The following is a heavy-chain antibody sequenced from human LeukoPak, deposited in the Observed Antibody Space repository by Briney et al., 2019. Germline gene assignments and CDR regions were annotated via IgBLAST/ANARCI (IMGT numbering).Heavy chain of an antibody. V-gene: IGHV4-59*01. D-gene: IGHD5-18*01. J-gene: IGHJ5*02. Sequence: PSETLSLTCTVSGGSISSYYWSWIRQPPGKGLEWIGYIYYSGSTNSNPSLKSRVSISIDTSKNQFSLKLYSVTAADTAVYYCASGGYSDGYGMQGGWFDPWGQGTLVTVSS. CDR1: GGSISSYY. CDR3: ASGGYSDGYGMQGGWFDP. CDR2: IYYSGST.